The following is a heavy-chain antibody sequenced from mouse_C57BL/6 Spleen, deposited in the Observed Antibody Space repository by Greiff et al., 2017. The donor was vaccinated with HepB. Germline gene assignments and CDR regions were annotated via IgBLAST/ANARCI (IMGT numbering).Heavy chain of an antibody. Sequence: QVQLQQSGAELMKPGASVKLSCKATGYTFTGYWIEWVKQRPGHGLEWIGEILPGSGSTNYNEKFKGKATFTADTASNTAYMQISSLTTEDSAIYYCARWAYDYDSAYWGQGTLVTVSA. CDR3: ARWAYDYDSAY. D-gene: IGHD2-4*01. J-gene: IGHJ3*01. V-gene: IGHV1-9*01. CDR2: ILPGSGST. CDR1: GYTFTGYW.